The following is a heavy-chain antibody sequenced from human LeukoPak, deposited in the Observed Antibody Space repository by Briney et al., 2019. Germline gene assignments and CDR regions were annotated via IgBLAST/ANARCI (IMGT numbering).Heavy chain of an antibody. V-gene: IGHV3-21*01. Sequence: GGSLRLSCAASGFTFSSYSMNWVRQAPGKGLEWVSSISSSSSYIYYADSVKGRFTISRDNAKNSLYLQMNSLRAEDTAVYYCERRHIVVVTANAFDIWGQGTMVTVSS. J-gene: IGHJ3*02. CDR2: ISSSSSYI. CDR1: GFTFSSYS. D-gene: IGHD2-21*02. CDR3: ERRHIVVVTANAFDI.